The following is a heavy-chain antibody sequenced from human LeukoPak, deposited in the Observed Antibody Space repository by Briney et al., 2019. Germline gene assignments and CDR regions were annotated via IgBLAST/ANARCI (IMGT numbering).Heavy chain of an antibody. Sequence: ASVKVSCKVSGYTLTELSMHWVRQAPGKGLEWMGGFDPEDGETIYAQKFQGRVTMTRDTSISAAYMELSRLRSDDTAVYYCARLVHTIFGVVNYYYYMDVWGKGTTVTVSS. J-gene: IGHJ6*03. CDR2: FDPEDGET. CDR1: GYTLTELS. CDR3: ARLVHTIFGVVNYYYYMDV. V-gene: IGHV1-24*01. D-gene: IGHD3-3*01.